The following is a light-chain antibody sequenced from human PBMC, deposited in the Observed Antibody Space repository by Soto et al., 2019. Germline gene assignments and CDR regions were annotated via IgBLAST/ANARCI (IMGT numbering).Light chain of an antibody. CDR2: DAS. Sequence: EIVMTQSPATLSVSPGERATLSCRASQSVSSNLAWYQQKPGQAPRLLIYDASTRATGIPARFSGSGSGTEFTLIISSLQSEDFAVYYCQQYNFWPPLNFGGGTKVEIK. V-gene: IGKV3-15*01. CDR1: QSVSSN. CDR3: QQYNFWPPLN. J-gene: IGKJ4*01.